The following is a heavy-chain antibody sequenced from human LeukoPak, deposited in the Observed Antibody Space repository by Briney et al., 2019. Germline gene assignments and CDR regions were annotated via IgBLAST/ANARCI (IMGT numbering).Heavy chain of an antibody. Sequence: GASVKVSFKASGGTFSSYAISWVRQAPGQGLEWMGGIIPIFGTANYAQKFQGRVTITADTSTSTAYMELSSLRSEDTAVYYCASAPNYYDSSGYHGDNWFDPWGQGTLVTVSS. CDR3: ASAPNYYDSSGYHGDNWFDP. CDR2: IIPIFGTA. J-gene: IGHJ5*02. V-gene: IGHV1-69*06. D-gene: IGHD3-22*01. CDR1: GGTFSSYA.